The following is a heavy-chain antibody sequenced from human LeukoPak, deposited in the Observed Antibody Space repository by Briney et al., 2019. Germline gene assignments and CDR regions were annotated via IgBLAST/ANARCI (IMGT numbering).Heavy chain of an antibody. CDR3: ASPSSSSSTYDY. D-gene: IGHD6-6*01. CDR2: IYYSGST. Sequence: SETLSLTCTVSGGAISSSNYYWGWIRQPPGKGLKWIGSIYYSGSTYYNPSLKSRVTISVDTSKNQFSLKLSSVTAADTAVYYCASPSSSSSTYDYWGQGTLVTVSS. J-gene: IGHJ4*02. V-gene: IGHV4-39*01. CDR1: GGAISSSNYY.